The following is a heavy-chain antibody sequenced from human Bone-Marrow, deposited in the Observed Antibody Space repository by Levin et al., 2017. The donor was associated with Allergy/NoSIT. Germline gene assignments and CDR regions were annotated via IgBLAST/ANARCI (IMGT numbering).Heavy chain of an antibody. CDR2: IDPSDDNA. CDR3: ATGPRSGSFDY. Sequence: GASVKVSCKASGYTFNNYYIHWVRQAPGQGPEWMALIDPSDDNANYGQTFQARVSLTSDTSAATVYMELSSLRVEDTAVYSGATGPRSGSFDYWGQGTLVNVSS. J-gene: IGHJ4*02. CDR1: GYTFNNYY. D-gene: IGHD1-26*01. V-gene: IGHV1-46*02.